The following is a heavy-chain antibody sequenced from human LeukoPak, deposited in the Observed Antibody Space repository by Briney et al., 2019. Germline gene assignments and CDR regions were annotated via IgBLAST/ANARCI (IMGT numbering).Heavy chain of an antibody. Sequence: GGSLRLSCAAPGFIFDNYAIHWVRQAPGKGLEWVSLISGDGGSTFYADSVRGRFTISRDNTRRSLSLQMSSLRSEDTALYYCARESEISGWYDYWGQGTLVTVSS. CDR2: ISGDGGST. V-gene: IGHV3-43*02. J-gene: IGHJ4*02. CDR3: ARESEISGWYDY. CDR1: GFIFDNYA. D-gene: IGHD6-19*01.